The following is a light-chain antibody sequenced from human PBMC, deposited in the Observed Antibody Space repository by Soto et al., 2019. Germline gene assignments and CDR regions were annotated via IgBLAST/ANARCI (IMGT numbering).Light chain of an antibody. CDR3: LQDNMYPLT. V-gene: IGKV1-6*01. Sequence: IQMTQSPSSLSASVGDIVTITFLASQSIKNYLNWYQQKPGKAPKLLIYDTYTLQSGVPSRFSGSGSGTDFTLTISSLQPEDIATYYCLQDNMYPLTFGGGTKVDIK. CDR2: DTY. J-gene: IGKJ4*01. CDR1: QSIKNY.